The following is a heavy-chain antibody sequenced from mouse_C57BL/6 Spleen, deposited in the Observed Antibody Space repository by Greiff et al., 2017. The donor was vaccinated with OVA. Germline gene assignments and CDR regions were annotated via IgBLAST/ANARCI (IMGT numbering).Heavy chain of an antibody. CDR1: GYTFTSYW. Sequence: QVQLQQPGAELVKPGASVKLSCKASGYTFTSYWMHWVKQRPGRGLEWIGRIDPNSGGTKYNEKFKSKATLTVNKPSSTAYMQLSSLTSEDSAVYYCASPLSYYSNYGYFDVWGTGTTVTVSS. V-gene: IGHV1-72*01. J-gene: IGHJ1*03. CDR3: ASPLSYYSNYGYFDV. CDR2: IDPNSGGT. D-gene: IGHD2-5*01.